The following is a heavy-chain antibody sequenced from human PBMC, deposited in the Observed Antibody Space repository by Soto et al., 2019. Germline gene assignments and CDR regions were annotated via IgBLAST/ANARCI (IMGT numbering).Heavy chain of an antibody. CDR2: IYSGGST. J-gene: IGHJ4*02. D-gene: IGHD6-13*01. V-gene: IGHV3-66*01. CDR1: GFTVSSNY. Sequence: EVQLVESGGGLVQPGGSLRLSCAASGFTVSSNYMTWVRQAPGKGLEWVSIIYSGGSTYYADSVKGRFTISRDNSKNILDLQMNSLGAEDTAVYYLASEASSSSSLGYWGQGTLVTVSS. CDR3: ASEASSSSSLGY.